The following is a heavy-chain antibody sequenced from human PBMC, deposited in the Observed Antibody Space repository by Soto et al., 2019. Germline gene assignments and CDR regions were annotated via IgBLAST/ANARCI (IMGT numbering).Heavy chain of an antibody. J-gene: IGHJ5*02. CDR1: GYTFTSYA. Sequence: ASVKVSCKASGYTFTSYAMHWVRQAPGQRLEWMGWINAGNGNTKYSQKFQGRVTITRDTSASTAYMELSSLRSEDTAVYYCARGSSGWYHWFDPWGQGTLVTVSS. CDR2: INAGNGNT. D-gene: IGHD6-19*01. V-gene: IGHV1-3*01. CDR3: ARGSSGWYHWFDP.